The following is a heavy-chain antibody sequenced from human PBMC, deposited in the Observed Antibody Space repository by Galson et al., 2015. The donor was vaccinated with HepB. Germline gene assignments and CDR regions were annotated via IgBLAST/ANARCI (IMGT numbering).Heavy chain of an antibody. CDR2: KHYSGST. Sequence: ETLSLTCSVSGGSINSDSYYWGWIRQPPGKGLEWIGSKHYSGSTSYNASLRSRVTISVDTSKNQFSLNLRSVTAADTAVYYCATIPRGGWITDYWGQGTLVTVSS. CDR1: GGSINSDSYY. J-gene: IGHJ4*02. D-gene: IGHD6-19*01. V-gene: IGHV4-39*01. CDR3: ATIPRGGWITDY.